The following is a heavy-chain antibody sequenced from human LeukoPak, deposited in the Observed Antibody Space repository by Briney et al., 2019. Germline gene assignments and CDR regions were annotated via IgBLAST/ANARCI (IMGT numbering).Heavy chain of an antibody. Sequence: GGSLRLSCAASGFTFSNYWMSWVRQAPGKGLEWVANIKQDGSEKYYVDSVKGRFTISRDNAKNSLYLQMNSLRTEDTAVYSCASSTYYYYYMDVWGKGTTVTVSS. CDR2: IKQDGSEK. CDR3: ASSTYYYYYMDV. J-gene: IGHJ6*03. V-gene: IGHV3-7*01. CDR1: GFTFSNYW. D-gene: IGHD2-2*01.